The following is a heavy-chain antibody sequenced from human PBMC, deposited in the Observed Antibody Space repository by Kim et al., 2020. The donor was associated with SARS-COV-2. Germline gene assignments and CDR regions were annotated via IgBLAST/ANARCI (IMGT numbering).Heavy chain of an antibody. CDR1: GFTVGTSY. CDR2: IYGGGDT. J-gene: IGHJ4*02. D-gene: IGHD1-26*01. Sequence: GGSLRLSCAASGFTVGTSYMTWVRQAPGKGLEWVSAIYGGGDTYYADSVKGRFTISRDNSKNTLYLQMNSLRAEDTAVYYCARSSGTCNPSPFDYWGQGTLVTVSS. CDR3: ARSSGTCNPSPFDY. V-gene: IGHV3-53*01.